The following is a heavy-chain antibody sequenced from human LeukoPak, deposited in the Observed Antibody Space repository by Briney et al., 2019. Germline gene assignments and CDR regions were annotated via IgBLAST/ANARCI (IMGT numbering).Heavy chain of an antibody. J-gene: IGHJ4*02. V-gene: IGHV3-30-3*01. Sequence: GRSLRLSCAASGFTFSSYAMHWVRQAPGKGLEWVAVISYDGSNKYYADSVKGRFTISRDNSKNTLYLQMNSLRAEDTAVYYCARGSSPPGVAGFFDYWGQGTLVTVSS. D-gene: IGHD6-19*01. CDR3: ARGSSPPGVAGFFDY. CDR2: ISYDGSNK. CDR1: GFTFSSYA.